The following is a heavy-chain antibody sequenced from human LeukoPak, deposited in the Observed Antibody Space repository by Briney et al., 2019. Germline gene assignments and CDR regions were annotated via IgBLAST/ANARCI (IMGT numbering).Heavy chain of an antibody. D-gene: IGHD3-22*01. V-gene: IGHV3-43*01. CDR1: GFNFDDYT. CDR2: ISWDGGSI. J-gene: IGHJ6*03. CDR3: PKMAVENYYDSSDYSNYYMDA. Sequence: GRSLRLSCAASGFNFDDYTMHWLRQPPGKGLQWVSLISWDGGSIYYADPVKGRLTISRDTCKEVPYLQMDSLTTDDTVLFYCPKMAVENYYDSSDYSNYYMDAWGKGTTVIVS.